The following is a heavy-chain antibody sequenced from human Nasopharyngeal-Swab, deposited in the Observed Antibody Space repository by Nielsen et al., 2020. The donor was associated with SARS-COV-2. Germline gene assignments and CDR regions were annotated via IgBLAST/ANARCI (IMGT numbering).Heavy chain of an antibody. V-gene: IGHV3-30*18. Sequence: GGSLRLSCAASGLTFSRYGMDWVRQAPGKGLEWVAVISYDGSNEYYGDSVKGRFTISRDNSKNTLYLQMNSLRVDDTAVYYCAKGVHGDYGGIDYWGQGILVTVSS. D-gene: IGHD4-17*01. J-gene: IGHJ4*02. CDR2: ISYDGSNE. CDR3: AKGVHGDYGGIDY. CDR1: GLTFSRYG.